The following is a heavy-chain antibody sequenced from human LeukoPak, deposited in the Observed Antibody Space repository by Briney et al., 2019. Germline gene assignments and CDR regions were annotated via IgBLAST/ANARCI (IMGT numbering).Heavy chain of an antibody. CDR3: ARDAYYYYDSSGYYQYYFDY. J-gene: IGHJ4*02. CDR2: INPSGGST. Sequence: ASVKVSCKASGYTFTSYYMHWVQQAPGQGLEWMGIINPSGGSTSYAQKFQGRVTMTRDTCTSTVYMELSSLRSEDTAVYYCARDAYYYYDSSGYYQYYFDYWGQGTLVTVSS. V-gene: IGHV1-46*01. D-gene: IGHD3-22*01. CDR1: GYTFTSYY.